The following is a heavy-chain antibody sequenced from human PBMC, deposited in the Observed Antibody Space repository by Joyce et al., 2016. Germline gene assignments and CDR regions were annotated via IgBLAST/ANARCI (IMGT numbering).Heavy chain of an antibody. J-gene: IGHJ4*02. V-gene: IGHV3-64D*08. Sequence: EVQVVESGGSLVHPGGSLRLSCSASGFTFSSFAMHWVRPAPGKVLEYISTISSNGLHTYYADSVKGRFTISRDNSKNTLNLQMSSLRVEDTAVYYCVKDRRNWAGDSYNLRFDHWGQGTLVSVSS. CDR2: ISSNGLHT. CDR3: VKDRRNWAGDSYNLRFDH. D-gene: IGHD5-24*01. CDR1: GFTFSSFA.